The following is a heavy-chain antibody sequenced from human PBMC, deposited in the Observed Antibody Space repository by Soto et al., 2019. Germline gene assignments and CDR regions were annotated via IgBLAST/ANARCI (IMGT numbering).Heavy chain of an antibody. CDR3: ARDKRDLRFLEWSYYFDY. V-gene: IGHV3-30*03. CDR1: GFPFTSYG. CDR2: ISYDGSNK. Sequence: QVQLVESGGGVVQPGRSLRLSCAASGFPFTSYGMHWVREGPDKGLEWVAIISYDGSNKYYADSVKGRFTISRDNSKNTLYLQLNSLRAEDTAVYYCARDKRDLRFLEWSYYFDYWGQGTLVTVSS. J-gene: IGHJ4*02. D-gene: IGHD3-3*01.